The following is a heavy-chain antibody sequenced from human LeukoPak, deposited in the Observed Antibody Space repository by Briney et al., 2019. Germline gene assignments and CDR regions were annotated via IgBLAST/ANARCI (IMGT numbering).Heavy chain of an antibody. Sequence: SETLSLTCTVSGGSISGGSYYWSWIRQPPGKGLEWIGYIYYSGSTKYNLSLKSRVTISVDTSKNQLSLKLSSVTAADTAVYYCARSNVLLWFGGLLVNWFDPWGQGTLVTVSS. V-gene: IGHV4-61*01. J-gene: IGHJ5*02. CDR2: IYYSGST. D-gene: IGHD3-10*01. CDR1: GGSISGGSYY. CDR3: ARSNVLLWFGGLLVNWFDP.